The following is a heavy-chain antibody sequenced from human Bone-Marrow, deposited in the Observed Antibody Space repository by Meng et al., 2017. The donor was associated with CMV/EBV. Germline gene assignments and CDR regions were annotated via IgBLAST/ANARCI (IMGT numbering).Heavy chain of an antibody. CDR1: GFTFSDTE. D-gene: IGHD6-19*01. CDR3: ARIAVAGNIDDY. Sequence: GESLKISCAASGFTFSDTEMNWVRQAPGKGLEWVSSISSSSSYIYYADSVKGRFTISRDNAKNSLYLQMNSLRAEDTAVYYCARIAVAGNIDDYWGQGTLVTVSS. J-gene: IGHJ4*02. V-gene: IGHV3-21*01. CDR2: ISSSSSYI.